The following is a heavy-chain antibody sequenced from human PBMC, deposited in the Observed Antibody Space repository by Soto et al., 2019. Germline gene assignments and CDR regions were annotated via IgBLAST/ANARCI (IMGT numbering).Heavy chain of an antibody. Sequence: SETLSLTCTVSIGSISSYYWSWIRQPPGKGLEWIAYIYYSVSTNYNPSLKSRVTISVDTSKNQFSLKLSSVTAADTAVYYCARLNGYCVSTSCHGYYGMDVWGQGTTVTVSS. V-gene: IGHV4-59*01. J-gene: IGHJ6*02. CDR1: IGSISSYY. CDR2: IYYSVST. D-gene: IGHD2-2*03. CDR3: ARLNGYCVSTSCHGYYGMDV.